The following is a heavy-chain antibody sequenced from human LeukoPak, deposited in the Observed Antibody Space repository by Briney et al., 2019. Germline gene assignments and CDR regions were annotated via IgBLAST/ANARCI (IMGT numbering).Heavy chain of an antibody. CDR3: ARAPIWIALAGVFDD. CDR1: GGSISSYY. J-gene: IGHJ4*02. Sequence: SETLSLTCTVSGGSISSYYWSWIRQPPGKGLEWIGYIYYSGSTNYNPSLKSRVTISVDTSKNQFSLKLSSVTAAHTAVYYCARAPIWIALAGVFDDWGQGTLVTVSS. D-gene: IGHD6-19*01. CDR2: IYYSGST. V-gene: IGHV4-59*01.